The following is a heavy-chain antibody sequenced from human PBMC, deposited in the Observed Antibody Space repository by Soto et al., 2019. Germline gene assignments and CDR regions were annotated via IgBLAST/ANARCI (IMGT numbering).Heavy chain of an antibody. V-gene: IGHV1-69*12. CDR3: ATFSRGTWSGFTAS. D-gene: IGHD3-3*01. Sequence: QVQLVQSGAEVKKLGSSVKVSCKTSGGTFSISVISWVRQAPGQGLEWMGGIIPISGSPNYAQQFQGRVTIAADDAARTVYMELRSLRSEETAVYYGATFSRGTWSGFTASWGQGTLVTVSS. J-gene: IGHJ5*02. CDR2: IIPISGSP. CDR1: GGTFSISV.